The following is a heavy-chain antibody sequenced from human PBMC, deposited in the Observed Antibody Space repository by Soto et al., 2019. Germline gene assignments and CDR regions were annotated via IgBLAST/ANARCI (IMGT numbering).Heavy chain of an antibody. Sequence: QVQLVQSGAEVKKPGSSGKVSCKASRDTFTNYAISWVRQAPGQGLEWMGGIIPFYGTAHYAQKFQDRGTIIADTSTSTADMELSSLRPEDTAVYYCARDLGGCSAGSCRYNWLDSWGQGTLVTVSS. CDR2: IIPFYGTA. D-gene: IGHD2-15*01. J-gene: IGHJ5*01. V-gene: IGHV1-69*06. CDR3: ARDLGGCSAGSCRYNWLDS. CDR1: RDTFTNYA.